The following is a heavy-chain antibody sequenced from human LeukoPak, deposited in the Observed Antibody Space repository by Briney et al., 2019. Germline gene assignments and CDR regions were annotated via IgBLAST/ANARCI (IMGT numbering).Heavy chain of an antibody. CDR2: ISSSSTYI. CDR1: GFTFSSYS. V-gene: IGHV3-21*01. Sequence: GGSLRLSCAASGFTFSSYSMNWVRQAPGKGLEWVSSISSSSTYIYYADSVKGRFTISRDNAKNSLYLQMNSLRAEDTAVYYCARAFDSNYGAWGQGTLVTVSS. CDR3: ARAFDSNYGA. J-gene: IGHJ5*02. D-gene: IGHD4-4*01.